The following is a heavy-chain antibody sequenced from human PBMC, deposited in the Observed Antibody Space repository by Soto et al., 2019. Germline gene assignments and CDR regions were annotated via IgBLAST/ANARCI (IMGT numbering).Heavy chain of an antibody. CDR1: GFTFSNYW. V-gene: IGHV3-7*03. CDR2: IKQDESEK. Sequence: PGGSLRLSCAASGFTFSNYWMSWVRQAPGKGLEWVANIKQDESEKYYVDSVKGHFTISRDNAKNSVYLQMNSLRAEDTAVYYCARVRRADYNAREGLDVWGQGTPVTVYS. D-gene: IGHD4-4*01. J-gene: IGHJ6*02. CDR3: ARVRRADYNAREGLDV.